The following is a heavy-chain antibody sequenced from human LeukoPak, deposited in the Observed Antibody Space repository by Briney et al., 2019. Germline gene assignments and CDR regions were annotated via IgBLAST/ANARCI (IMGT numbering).Heavy chain of an antibody. D-gene: IGHD5-12*01. Sequence: GQSLNCSTTACEYRFTNYVMIWVGQVPVKGLEWMGIIYPSDSDTRYSPSFQGQVTISADKSISTAYLQWSSLKASDTGMYYCARPSNSGYDFWGQGALVTVSS. CDR1: EYRFTNYV. CDR3: ARPSNSGYDF. J-gene: IGHJ4*02. V-gene: IGHV5-51*01. CDR2: IYPSDSDT.